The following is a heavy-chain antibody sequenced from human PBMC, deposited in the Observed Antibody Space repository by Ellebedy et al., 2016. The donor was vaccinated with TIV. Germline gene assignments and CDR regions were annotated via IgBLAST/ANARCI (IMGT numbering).Heavy chain of an antibody. J-gene: IGHJ6*02. CDR3: ARDANPAYGMDV. CDR1: GGSISSSNW. Sequence: MPSETLSLTCAVSGGSISSSNWWSWVRQPPGKGLEWIGYIYYSGSTYYNPSLKSRVTISVDTSKNQFSLKLSSVTAADTAVYYCARDANPAYGMDVWGQGTTVTVSS. V-gene: IGHV4-30-4*01. CDR2: IYYSGST.